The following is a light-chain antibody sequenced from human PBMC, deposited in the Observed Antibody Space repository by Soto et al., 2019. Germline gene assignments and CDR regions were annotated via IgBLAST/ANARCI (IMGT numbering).Light chain of an antibody. CDR1: QSFSSTY. CDR3: QQYGSSPST. V-gene: IGKV3-20*01. CDR2: GAS. J-gene: IGKJ1*01. Sequence: EIVLTQSPGTLSLSPGERATLSCRASQSFSSTYLAWYQQKPGQAPRLLIYGASSRATGIPARFSGGGSGTDFTLTISRLEPEDFAVYYCQQYGSSPSTFGQGTKVDIK.